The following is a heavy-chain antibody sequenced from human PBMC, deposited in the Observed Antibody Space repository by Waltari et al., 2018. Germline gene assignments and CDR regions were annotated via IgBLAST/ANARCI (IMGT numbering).Heavy chain of an antibody. V-gene: IGHV3-7*01. CDR2: MNEHGSEI. Sequence: EVQLVESGGGLVQPGGSLSLSGEVSGFSLSNYWMNWCRQATGEGAEWVAKMNEHGSEIYHADSVKGRFTISRDNARNSLYLQMNSLRAEDTAVYYCASFGSNSANFWGQGIPVTVSS. D-gene: IGHD6-13*01. J-gene: IGHJ4*02. CDR3: ASFGSNSANF. CDR1: GFSLSNYW.